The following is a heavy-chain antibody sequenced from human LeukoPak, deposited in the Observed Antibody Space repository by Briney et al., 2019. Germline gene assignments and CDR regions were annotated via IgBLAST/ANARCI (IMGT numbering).Heavy chain of an antibody. CDR1: GFTFSSYS. Sequence: GGSLRLSCAASGFTFSSYSMSWVRQAPGKGQEWVANIKQDGSDTYYADSVRGRVTISRDNARNSVYLQMNGLRAEDTAVYFCTRGPLYQVPYYSHYYGMDVWGQGTTVTVSS. D-gene: IGHD2-2*01. J-gene: IGHJ6*02. CDR3: TRGPLYQVPYYSHYYGMDV. V-gene: IGHV3-7*03. CDR2: IKQDGSDT.